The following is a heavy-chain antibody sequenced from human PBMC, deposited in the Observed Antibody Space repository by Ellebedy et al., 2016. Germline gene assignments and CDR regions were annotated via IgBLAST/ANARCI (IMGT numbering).Heavy chain of an antibody. CDR1: GGSISSYY. Sequence: SETLSLXCTVSGGSISSYYWSWIRQPPGKGLEWIGYIYYSGSTNYNPSLKSRVTISGDTSKNQFSLKLSSVTAADTAVYYCARSWDWFDPWGQGTLVTVSS. CDR3: ARSWDWFDP. D-gene: IGHD7-27*01. V-gene: IGHV4-59*12. CDR2: IYYSGST. J-gene: IGHJ5*02.